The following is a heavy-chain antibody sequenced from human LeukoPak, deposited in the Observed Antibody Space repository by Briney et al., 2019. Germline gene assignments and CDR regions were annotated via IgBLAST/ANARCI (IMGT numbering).Heavy chain of an antibody. CDR1: GFTFSSYG. D-gene: IGHD2-15*01. CDR3: AKGPSGGSYYFDY. J-gene: IGHJ4*02. Sequence: GGSLRLSCAASGFTFSSYGMHWVRQAPGKGLEWVAVIWYDGSNKYYADSVKGRFTISRDNSKNTLYLQMNSLRAKDTAVYYCAKGPSGGSYYFDYWGQGTLVTVSS. CDR2: IWYDGSNK. V-gene: IGHV3-33*06.